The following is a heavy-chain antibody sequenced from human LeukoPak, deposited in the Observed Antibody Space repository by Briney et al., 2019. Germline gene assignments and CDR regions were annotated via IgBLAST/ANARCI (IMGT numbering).Heavy chain of an antibody. CDR1: GFTFSSYA. J-gene: IGHJ4*02. CDR2: ISGSGGST. Sequence: PGGPLRLSCAASGFTFSSYAMSWVRQAPGKGLEWVSAISGSGGSTYYADSVKGRFTISRDNSKNTLYLQMNSLRAEDTAVYYCATHLITMVRGVITLHYFDYWGQGTLVTVSS. V-gene: IGHV3-23*01. D-gene: IGHD3-10*01. CDR3: ATHLITMVRGVITLHYFDY.